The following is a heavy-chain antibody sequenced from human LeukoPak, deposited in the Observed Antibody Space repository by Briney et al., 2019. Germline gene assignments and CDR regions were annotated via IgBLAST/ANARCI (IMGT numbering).Heavy chain of an antibody. D-gene: IGHD3-3*01. CDR3: AKGHDDFRQFDY. CDR1: GGTFANYA. CDR2: IIPIFGTG. J-gene: IGHJ4*02. V-gene: IGHV1-69*01. Sequence: GSSVKVSCTAPGGTFANYAISWVRKAPGQGLEWMGGIIPIFGTGDSAQKFQGRLTITADESTRTTYMELSSLRSEDTAVYYCAKGHDDFRQFDYWGQGTLVTVSS.